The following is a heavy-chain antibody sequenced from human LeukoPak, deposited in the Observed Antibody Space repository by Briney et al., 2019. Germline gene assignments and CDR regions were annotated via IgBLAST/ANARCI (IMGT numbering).Heavy chain of an antibody. D-gene: IGHD2-15*01. J-gene: IGHJ3*02. CDR3: ARDWGEGVVVAARGVGAFDI. CDR2: IYHSGST. CDR1: GGSLSGYY. Sequence: SETLSLTCAVYGGSLSGYYWGWIRQPPGKGLEWIGSIYHSGSTYYNPSLKSRVTISVDTSKNQFSLKLSSVTAADTAVYYCARDWGEGVVVAARGVGAFDIWGQGTMVTVSS. V-gene: IGHV4-38-2*02.